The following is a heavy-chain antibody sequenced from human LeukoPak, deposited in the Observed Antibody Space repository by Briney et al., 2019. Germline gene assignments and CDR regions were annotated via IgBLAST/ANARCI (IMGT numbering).Heavy chain of an antibody. D-gene: IGHD2-21*02. CDR1: GYTFTSYD. CDR3: AIIPTLIRAYCGGDCYPDGNH. Sequence: ASVKVSCKASGYTFTSYDINWVRQATGQGLEWMGWMNPNSGNTGYAQKFQGRVTMTRNTSISTAYMELSSLRSEDTAVYYCAIIPTLIRAYCGGDCYPDGNHWGQGTLVTVSS. J-gene: IGHJ5*02. V-gene: IGHV1-8*01. CDR2: MNPNSGNT.